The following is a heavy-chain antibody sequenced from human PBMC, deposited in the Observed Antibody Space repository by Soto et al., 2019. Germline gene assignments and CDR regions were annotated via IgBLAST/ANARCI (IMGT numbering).Heavy chain of an antibody. CDR2: IVPIVDTS. J-gene: IGHJ4*02. V-gene: IGHV1-69*12. CDR1: GGTFSSYA. D-gene: IGHD5-12*01. Sequence: QVQLVQSGAEVRQPASSVKVSCKTSGGTFSSYAISWVRQAPGQGLEWMGGIVPIVDTSTSAQKFQGRVTITADESTSTVYMELSSLRSDDTAVYYCVRVVAIPGYPDNWGQGTLVTV. CDR3: VRVVAIPGYPDN.